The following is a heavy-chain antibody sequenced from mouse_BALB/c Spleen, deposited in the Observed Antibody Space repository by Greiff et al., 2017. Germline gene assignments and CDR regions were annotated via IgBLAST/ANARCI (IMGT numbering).Heavy chain of an antibody. CDR3: AREGDDGYAMDY. Sequence: EVKLMESGGGLVQPGGSLKLSCATSGFTFSDFSMEWVRQPPGKRLEWIAASRNKANDYTTDYSASVKGRFIVSRDTSQSILYLQMNALSAEDIATDYCAREGDDGYAMDYWGQGTSVTVSS. CDR1: GFTFSDFS. J-gene: IGHJ4*01. V-gene: IGHV7-1*02. CDR2: SRNKANDYTT.